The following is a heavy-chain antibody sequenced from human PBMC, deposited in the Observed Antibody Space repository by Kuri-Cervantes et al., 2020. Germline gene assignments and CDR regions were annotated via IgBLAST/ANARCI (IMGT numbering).Heavy chain of an antibody. V-gene: IGHV3-72*01. CDR1: GFTLSDYY. Sequence: GESLKISCAASGFTLSDYYMDWVRQAPGKGLEWVGRTRNKANSYTTEYATSVEGRFTISRDDSKNSLYLQMNSLKTEDTAVYYCARDALAEWGSYFDYWGQGTLVTVSS. J-gene: IGHJ4*02. CDR3: ARDALAEWGSYFDY. CDR2: TRNKANSYTT. D-gene: IGHD1-26*01.